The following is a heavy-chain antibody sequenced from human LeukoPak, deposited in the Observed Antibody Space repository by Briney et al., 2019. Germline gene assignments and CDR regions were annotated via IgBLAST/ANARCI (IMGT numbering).Heavy chain of an antibody. D-gene: IGHD3-16*01. J-gene: IGHJ5*02. CDR3: ARAPFRGITVVDWFDP. V-gene: IGHV1-2*02. Sequence: ASVKVSCEASAYIFTDYYIHWVRQAPGLGLEWVGWINPNSGATNSAPKFQGRVTMTRDTSITTAYMELSSLKYDDTAVYYCARAPFRGITVVDWFDPWGQGTLVTVSS. CDR1: AYIFTDYY. CDR2: INPNSGAT.